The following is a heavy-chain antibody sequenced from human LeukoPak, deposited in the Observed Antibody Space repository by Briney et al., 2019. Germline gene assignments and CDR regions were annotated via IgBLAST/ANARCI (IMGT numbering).Heavy chain of an antibody. CDR3: ARDWWGSGWYGFDY. CDR1: GGSISSSNYY. V-gene: IGHV4-61*02. J-gene: IGHJ4*02. CDR2: IYTSGST. Sequence: SETLSLTCTVSGGSISSSNYYWSWIRQPAGKGLEWIGRIYTSGSTNYNPSLKRRVTISVDTSKNQFSLKLSSVTAADTAVYYCARDWWGSGWYGFDYWGQGTLVTVSS. D-gene: IGHD6-19*01.